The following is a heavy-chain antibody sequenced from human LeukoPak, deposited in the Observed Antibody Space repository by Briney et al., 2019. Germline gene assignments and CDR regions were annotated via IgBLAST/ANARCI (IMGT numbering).Heavy chain of an antibody. CDR1: GFTFSSYG. Sequence: XGSLRLSCAASGFTFSSYGMHWVRQAPGKGLEWVAVIWYDGSNKYYADSVKGRFTISRDNSKNTLYLQMNSLRAEDTAVYYCARDPSWGMAFDYWGQGTLVTVSS. CDR2: IWYDGSNK. CDR3: ARDPSWGMAFDY. V-gene: IGHV3-33*01. D-gene: IGHD2-8*02. J-gene: IGHJ4*02.